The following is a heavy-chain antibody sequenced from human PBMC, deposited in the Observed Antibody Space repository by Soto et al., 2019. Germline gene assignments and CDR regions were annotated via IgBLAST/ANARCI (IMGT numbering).Heavy chain of an antibody. CDR2: IYYSGST. J-gene: IGHJ5*02. CDR1: GCSISSGNYY. Sequence: PSETLSLTCTVSGCSISSGNYYWSWIRQHPWKGLEWIGYIYYSGSTYYNPSLKSRVTISVDTSKNQFSLKLSSVTAANTAVYYCARDGGSNYPFWFEPWGQGTLVTVSS. CDR3: ARDGGSNYPFWFEP. D-gene: IGHD4-4*01. V-gene: IGHV4-31*03.